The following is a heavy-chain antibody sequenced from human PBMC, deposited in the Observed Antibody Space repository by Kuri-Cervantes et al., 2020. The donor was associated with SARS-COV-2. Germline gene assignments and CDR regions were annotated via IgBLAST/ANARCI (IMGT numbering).Heavy chain of an antibody. CDR3: ARERYSSGSAFDI. CDR1: GGSISIYY. CDR2: IYTSGST. D-gene: IGHD6-19*01. Sequence: GSLRLSCTVSGGSISIYYWSWIRQPAGKGLEWIGRIYTSGSTNYNPSLKSRVTMSVDTSKNQFSLKLSSVTAADTAVYYCARERYSSGSAFDIWGQGTVVTVSS. V-gene: IGHV4-4*07. J-gene: IGHJ3*02.